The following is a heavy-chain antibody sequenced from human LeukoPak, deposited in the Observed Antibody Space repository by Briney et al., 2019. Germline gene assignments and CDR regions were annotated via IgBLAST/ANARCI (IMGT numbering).Heavy chain of an antibody. CDR3: ARGGYSSSWYISRDY. CDR1: AFTFSSYW. J-gene: IGHJ4*02. CDR2: IKEDGSEK. D-gene: IGHD6-13*01. V-gene: IGHV3-7*01. Sequence: GGSLRLSCAASAFTFSSYWMTWVRQAPGKGLEWVANIKEDGSEKYYVDSVKGRFTISRDNAKNSLYLQMDSLRAEDTAVYYCARGGYSSSWYISRDYWGQGTLVTVSP.